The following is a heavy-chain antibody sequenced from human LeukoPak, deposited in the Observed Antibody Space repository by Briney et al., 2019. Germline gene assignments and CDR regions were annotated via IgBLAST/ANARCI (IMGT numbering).Heavy chain of an antibody. Sequence: VASVKVSCKASGGTFSSYAISWVRQAPGQGLEWMGGIIPIFGTANYAQKFQGRVTITADESTSTAYMELSSLRSEDTAVYYCARERSADGAYYFDYWGQGTLVTVSS. CDR2: IIPIFGTA. CDR3: ARERSADGAYYFDY. CDR1: GGTFSSYA. J-gene: IGHJ4*02. V-gene: IGHV1-69*01. D-gene: IGHD5-24*01.